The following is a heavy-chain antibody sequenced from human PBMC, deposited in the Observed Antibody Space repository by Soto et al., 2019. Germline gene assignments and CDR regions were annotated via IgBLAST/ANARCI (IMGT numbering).Heavy chain of an antibody. CDR3: ARIGDYGGNRVDY. CDR1: GFTVSSNY. D-gene: IGHD4-17*01. V-gene: IGHV3-53*01. J-gene: IGHJ4*02. CDR2: IYSGGST. Sequence: EVQLVESGGGLIQPGGSLRLSCAASGFTVSSNYMSWVRQAPGKGLEWVSVIYSGGSTYYADSVKGRFTISRDSSKNTLYLQMNSLRAEDTAVYYCARIGDYGGNRVDYWGQGTLVTVSS.